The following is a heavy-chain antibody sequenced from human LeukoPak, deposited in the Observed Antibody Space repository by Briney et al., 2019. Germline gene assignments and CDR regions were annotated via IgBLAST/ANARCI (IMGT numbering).Heavy chain of an antibody. CDR3: ARVFSYYGSGSYSDY. Sequence: GGSLRLSCAASGFTVSSNYMSWVRQAPGKGLEWVSVIYSGGSTYYADSVKGRFTNSRDNSKNTLYLQMNSLRAEDTAVYYCARVFSYYGSGSYSDYWGQGTLVTVSS. J-gene: IGHJ4*02. D-gene: IGHD3-10*01. V-gene: IGHV3-53*01. CDR2: IYSGGST. CDR1: GFTVSSNY.